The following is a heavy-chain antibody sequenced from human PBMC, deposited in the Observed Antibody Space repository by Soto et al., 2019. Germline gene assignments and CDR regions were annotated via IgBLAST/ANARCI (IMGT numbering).Heavy chain of an antibody. D-gene: IGHD3-10*01. CDR3: TTYGSGTSYTYYFDY. CDR2: IKSKTDGGTA. V-gene: IGHV3-15*01. CDR1: GFTFSNAW. Sequence: GGSLRLSCAGSGFTFSNAWMSWVRQAPGKGLEWVGRIKSKTDGGTADYAAPVKGRFTISRDDSKNTLYLQMNSLRTEDTAVYYCTTYGSGTSYTYYFDYWGQGTLVTVSS. J-gene: IGHJ4*02.